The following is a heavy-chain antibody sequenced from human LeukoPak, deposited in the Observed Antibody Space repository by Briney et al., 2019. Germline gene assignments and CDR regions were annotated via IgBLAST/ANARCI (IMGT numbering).Heavy chain of an antibody. D-gene: IGHD1-26*01. CDR2: ISSNGGST. Sequence: GGSLRLSCAASGFTFSSYAMHWVRQAPGKGLEYVSAISSNGGSTYYANSVKGRFTISRDNSKNTLYLQMGSLRAEDMAVYYCARAIVGATLDFDYWGQGTLVTVSS. J-gene: IGHJ4*02. CDR1: GFTFSSYA. V-gene: IGHV3-64*01. CDR3: ARAIVGATLDFDY.